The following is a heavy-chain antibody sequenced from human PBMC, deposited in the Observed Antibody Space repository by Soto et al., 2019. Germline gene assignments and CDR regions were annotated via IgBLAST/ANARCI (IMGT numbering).Heavy chain of an antibody. CDR2: MNPNSGNT. CDR3: ARGPAPPHCSGGSCYPYYYYYYMDV. D-gene: IGHD2-15*01. CDR1: GYTFTSYD. V-gene: IGHV1-8*01. J-gene: IGHJ6*03. Sequence: ASVKVSCKASGYTFTSYDINWVRQATGQGLEWMGWMNPNSGNTGYAQKFQGRVTMTRNTSISTAYMELSSLRSEDTAVYYCARGPAPPHCSGGSCYPYYYYYYMDVWGKGTTVTVSS.